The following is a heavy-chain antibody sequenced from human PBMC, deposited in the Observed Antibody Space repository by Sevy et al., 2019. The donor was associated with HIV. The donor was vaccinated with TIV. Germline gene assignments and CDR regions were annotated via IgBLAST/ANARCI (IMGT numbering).Heavy chain of an antibody. CDR1: GFPFNDHA. J-gene: IGHJ6*02. Sequence: LRLSCAASGFPFNDHAMHWVRLVPGKGLEWVSGISWNSRNIGYADSVKGRFTISRDNTRHSVYLEMHSLRPKDTALYYCAKDINRGCDGVNCYSYYYYFYGLDVWGQGTTVTVSS. V-gene: IGHV3-9*01. CDR3: AKDINRGCDGVNCYSYYYYFYGLDV. CDR2: ISWNSRNI. D-gene: IGHD2-21*01.